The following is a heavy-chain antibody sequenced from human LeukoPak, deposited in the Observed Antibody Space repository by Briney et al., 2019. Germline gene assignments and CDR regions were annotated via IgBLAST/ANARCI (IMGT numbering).Heavy chain of an antibody. D-gene: IGHD5-18*01. CDR2: ISDSGVAT. CDR1: GFTFGTYA. V-gene: IGHV3-23*01. J-gene: IGHJ4*02. Sequence: GGSLRLSCAASGFTFGTYAMGWVRQAPGKGLEAVSVISDSGVATFYADSVKGRFTISRDNSKNTLYLQMNSLRAEDTAVYYCARARYSYGHVNWGQGTLVTVSS. CDR3: ARARYSYGHVN.